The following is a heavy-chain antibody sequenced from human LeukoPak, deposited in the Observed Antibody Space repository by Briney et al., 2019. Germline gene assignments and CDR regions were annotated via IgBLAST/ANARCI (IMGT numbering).Heavy chain of an antibody. CDR1: GFTVSSNY. V-gene: IGHV3-53*01. D-gene: IGHD6-6*01. CDR3: ARLYSSSYFDY. J-gene: IGHJ4*02. CDR2: IYSGGST. Sequence: PGGSLRLSCVASGFTVSSNYMSWVRQAPGKGLEWVSVIYSGGSTYYADSVKGRFTISRDNSKNTLYLQMNSLRAEDTAVYYCARLYSSSYFDYWGQGTLVTVSS.